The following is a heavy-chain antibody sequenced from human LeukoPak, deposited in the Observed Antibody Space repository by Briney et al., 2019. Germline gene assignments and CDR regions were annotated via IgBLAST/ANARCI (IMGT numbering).Heavy chain of an antibody. CDR3: ARNDSSGYFDY. V-gene: IGHV4-38-2*01. CDR2: VYHSGST. J-gene: IGHJ4*02. D-gene: IGHD3-22*01. CDR1: DYSISSGNY. Sequence: SETLSLTCAVSDYSISSGNYWGWIRQPPGKGLEWIGSVYHSGSTHYSPSLKSRVTISVATSKNQFSLKLRSVTAADTAVYYCARNDSSGYFDYWGQGTLVTVSS.